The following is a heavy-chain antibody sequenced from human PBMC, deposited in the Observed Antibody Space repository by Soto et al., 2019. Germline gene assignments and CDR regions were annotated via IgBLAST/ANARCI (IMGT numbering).Heavy chain of an antibody. J-gene: IGHJ4*02. CDR2: IKSKTDGGTT. V-gene: IGHV3-15*07. Sequence: SVSNAWMNWVRQAPGKGLEWVGRIKSKTDGGTTDYAAPVKGRFTISRDDSKNTLYLQMNSLKTEDTAVYYCTTVSNYQYGYCFDYWGQGTLVTVSS. CDR3: TTVSNYQYGYCFDY. D-gene: IGHD4-4*01. CDR1: SVSNAW.